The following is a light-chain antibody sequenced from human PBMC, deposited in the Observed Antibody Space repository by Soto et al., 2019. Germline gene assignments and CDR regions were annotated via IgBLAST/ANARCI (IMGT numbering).Light chain of an antibody. Sequence: QSALTQPASVSGSPGQSITISCTGTSSDVGGYNYVSWYQQHPGKAPKLMIYEVSNRPSGVSNRFSGSKSGNTASLTISGLQAEDDADYYCSSYTSSSNPYVFGTGTKVTVL. CDR3: SSYTSSSNPYV. J-gene: IGLJ1*01. V-gene: IGLV2-14*01. CDR1: SSDVGGYNY. CDR2: EVS.